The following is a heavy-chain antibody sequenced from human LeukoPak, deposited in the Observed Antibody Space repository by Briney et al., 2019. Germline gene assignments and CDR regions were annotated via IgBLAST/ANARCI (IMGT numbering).Heavy chain of an antibody. Sequence: GGSLRLSCVASGFTFRSYNLAWVRQAPGKGLEWVSGIGGSVPNTYYAGSVQGRFTISRDNSKNTLHLQMNSLRAEDTALYYCATGDSVWYLQSWGQGTLVTVSS. V-gene: IGHV3-23*01. D-gene: IGHD6-19*01. J-gene: IGHJ5*02. CDR2: IGGSVPNT. CDR3: ATGDSVWYLQS. CDR1: GFTFRSYN.